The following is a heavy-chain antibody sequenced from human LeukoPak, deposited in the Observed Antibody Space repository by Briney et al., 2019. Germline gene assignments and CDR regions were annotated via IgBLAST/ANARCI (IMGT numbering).Heavy chain of an antibody. V-gene: IGHV4-30-4*01. CDR2: IYYSGST. D-gene: IGHD3-16*01. J-gene: IGHJ4*02. CDR1: GGSISSGDYY. CDR3: ARGLGGEGEYFDY. Sequence: SETLSLTCTVSGGSISSGDYYWSWIRQPPGKGLEWIGYIYYSGSTYYNPSLKSRVTISVDTSKNQFSLKLSSVTAADTAVYYCARGLGGEGEYFDYWGQGTLVTVSS.